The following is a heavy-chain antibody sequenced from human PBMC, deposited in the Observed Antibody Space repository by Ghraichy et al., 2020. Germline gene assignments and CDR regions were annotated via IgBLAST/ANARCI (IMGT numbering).Heavy chain of an antibody. CDR2: IKQDGSEK. V-gene: IGHV3-7*01. D-gene: IGHD1-26*01. Sequence: GESLNISCAASGFTFSSYWMSWVRQAPGKGLEWVANIKQDGSEKYYVDSVKGRFTISRDNAKNSLYLQMNSLRAEDTAVYYCARAVSGWAGDYWGQGTLVTVSS. J-gene: IGHJ4*02. CDR1: GFTFSSYW. CDR3: ARAVSGWAGDY.